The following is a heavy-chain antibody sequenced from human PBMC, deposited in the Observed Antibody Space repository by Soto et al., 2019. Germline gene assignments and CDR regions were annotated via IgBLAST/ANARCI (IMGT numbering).Heavy chain of an antibody. CDR3: AKLPPGQMMEPPDY. CDR2: ISGSGGST. V-gene: IGHV3-23*01. CDR1: GFTFSSYA. D-gene: IGHD1-1*01. Sequence: GGSLRLSCAASGFTFSSYAMSWVRQAPGKGLEWVSAISGSGGSTYYADSVKGRFTISRDNSKNTLYLQMNSLRAEDTAVYYSAKLPPGQMMEPPDYWGQGTLVTVSS. J-gene: IGHJ4*02.